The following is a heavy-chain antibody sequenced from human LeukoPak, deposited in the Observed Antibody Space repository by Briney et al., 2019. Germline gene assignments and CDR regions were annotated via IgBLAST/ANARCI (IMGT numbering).Heavy chain of an antibody. V-gene: IGHV3-23*01. Sequence: GGSLRLSCAASGFTFSSYAMSWVRQAPGKGLGWVSAISGSGGSTYYTDSVKGRLTISRDNSKNTLSLQMNSLRVDDTAVYYCAKDGTWGGRGPSSSWPYFDYWGQGILVTVSS. CDR1: GFTFSSYA. J-gene: IGHJ4*02. CDR2: ISGSGGST. D-gene: IGHD6-13*01. CDR3: AKDGTWGGRGPSSSWPYFDY.